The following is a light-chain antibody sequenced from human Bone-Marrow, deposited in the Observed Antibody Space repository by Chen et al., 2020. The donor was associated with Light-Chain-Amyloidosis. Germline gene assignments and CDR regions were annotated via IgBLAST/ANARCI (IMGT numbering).Light chain of an antibody. Sequence: QSALTQPASVAGSPGQSITISCTGTSGDVGTFNYVSWYQQPPGKAPKVMIYAVSTPPSGVSTRFSGSKSCYTASLTISGLQPEDGAHYYCTSFTSISSYVFGPGTKVTVL. J-gene: IGLJ1*01. CDR2: AVS. CDR1: SGDVGTFNY. CDR3: TSFTSISSYV. V-gene: IGLV2-14*01.